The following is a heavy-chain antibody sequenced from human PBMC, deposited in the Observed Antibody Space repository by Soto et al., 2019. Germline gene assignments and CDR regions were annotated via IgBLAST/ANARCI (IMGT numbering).Heavy chain of an antibody. V-gene: IGHV3-64*04. CDR2: ISTNGDNT. CDR1: GFSFSSFA. J-gene: IGHJ4*02. D-gene: IGHD3-22*01. Sequence: PGGSLRLSCSASGFSFSSFAMYWVRPAPGKGLEYVSGISTNGDNTYHADSVKGRFIISRDDSEDTAYLQMNSLKSEDTAVYYCTRQYLLWGPFDYWGQGTPVTVSS. CDR3: TRQYLLWGPFDY.